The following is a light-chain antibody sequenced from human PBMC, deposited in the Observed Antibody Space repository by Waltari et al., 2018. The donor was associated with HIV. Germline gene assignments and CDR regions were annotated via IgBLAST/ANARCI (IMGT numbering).Light chain of an antibody. Sequence: VLTRTPLSLAVTPGEPASISCKSSRRLLDTDGGDTYLDWFVQRPGKSPQVLIYALSHRASGVSDRFSGSGSGIDFTLTISRVEAEDVGLYYCMQRIESPITFGQGTRLEIK. V-gene: IGKV2-40*01. CDR3: MQRIESPIT. CDR2: ALS. J-gene: IGKJ5*01. CDR1: RRLLDTDGGDTY.